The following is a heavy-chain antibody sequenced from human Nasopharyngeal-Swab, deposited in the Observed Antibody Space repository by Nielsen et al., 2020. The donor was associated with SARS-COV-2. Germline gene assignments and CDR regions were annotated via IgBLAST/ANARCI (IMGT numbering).Heavy chain of an antibody. CDR2: INHSGST. Sequence: PGKGLEWIGEINHSGSTNYNPSLKSRVTISVDTSKNQFSLKLSSVTAADTAVYYCARGQGPRHYYGSSGYYYDVLGRGYYFDYWGQGTLVTVSS. J-gene: IGHJ4*02. V-gene: IGHV4-34*01. D-gene: IGHD3-22*01. CDR3: ARGQGPRHYYGSSGYYYDVLGRGYYFDY.